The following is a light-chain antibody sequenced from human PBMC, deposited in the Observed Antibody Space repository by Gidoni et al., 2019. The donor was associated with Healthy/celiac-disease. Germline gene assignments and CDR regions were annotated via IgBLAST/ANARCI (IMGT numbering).Light chain of an antibody. Sequence: VLTQPPSVSGAPGQRVTITCTGSSSNIGAGYDVHWYQQLPGTAPKLLIYGNSNRPSGVPDRFSGSKSGTSASLAITGLQAEDEADYYCQSYDSSLSGPYVFGTGTKVTV. CDR1: SSNIGAGYD. V-gene: IGLV1-40*01. CDR2: GNS. CDR3: QSYDSSLSGPYV. J-gene: IGLJ1*01.